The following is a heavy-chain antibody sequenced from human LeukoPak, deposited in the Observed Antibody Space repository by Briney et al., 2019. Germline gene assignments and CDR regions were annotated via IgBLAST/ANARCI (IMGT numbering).Heavy chain of an antibody. D-gene: IGHD2-8*01. CDR1: GIPFSSHA. CDR2: ISGGGDST. Sequence: GGSLRLSCAAAGIPFSSHAMGWFRQAPGKGLEWVSAISGGGDSTYYADSVKGRFTISRDDSRNTLYLHLARLRAEDTAVYYCACTAYYYYYMDVWGKETTVTVSS. V-gene: IGHV3-23*01. CDR3: ACTAYYYYYMDV. J-gene: IGHJ6*03.